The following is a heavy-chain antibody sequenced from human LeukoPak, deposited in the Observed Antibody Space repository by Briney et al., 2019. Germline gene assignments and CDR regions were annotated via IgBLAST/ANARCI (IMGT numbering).Heavy chain of an antibody. CDR2: INPSGGST. V-gene: IGHV1-46*01. Sequence: ASVEVSCKASGYTFTSYYMHWVRQAPGQGLEWMGIINPSGGSTSYAQKFQGRVTMTRDMSTSTVYMELSSLRSEDTAVYYCARGGIAVAPSTRRLEDRDNWFDPWGQGTLVTVSS. J-gene: IGHJ5*02. D-gene: IGHD6-19*01. CDR3: ARGGIAVAPSTRRLEDRDNWFDP. CDR1: GYTFTSYY.